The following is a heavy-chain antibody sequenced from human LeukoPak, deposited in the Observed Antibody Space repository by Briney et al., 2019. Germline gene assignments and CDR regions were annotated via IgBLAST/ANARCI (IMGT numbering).Heavy chain of an antibody. Sequence: GDSLRLSCAASGFTFTKYWMTWVRQAPGKGLEWVSYISSSGSTIYYADSVKGRFTISRDNAKNSLYLQMNSLRAEDTAVYYCASAVHQPRFDYWGQGTLVTVSS. CDR1: GFTFTKYW. V-gene: IGHV3-48*04. CDR2: ISSSGSTI. CDR3: ASAVHQPRFDY. J-gene: IGHJ4*02. D-gene: IGHD6-6*01.